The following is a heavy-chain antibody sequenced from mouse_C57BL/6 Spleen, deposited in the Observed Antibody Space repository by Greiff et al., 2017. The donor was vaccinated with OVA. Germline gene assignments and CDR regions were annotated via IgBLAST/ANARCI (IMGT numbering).Heavy chain of an antibody. V-gene: IGHV5-17*01. CDR1: GFTFSDYG. CDR2: ISSGSSTI. D-gene: IGHD1-1*01. Sequence: EVQLVESGGGLVKPGGSLKLSCAASGFTFSDYGMHWVSQAPEKGLEWVAYISSGSSTIYYADTVKGRFTISRDNAKNTLFLQMTSLWSEDTAMYYCARKSQIYGSSFYFDYWGQGTTLTVSS. CDR3: ARKSQIYGSSFYFDY. J-gene: IGHJ2*01.